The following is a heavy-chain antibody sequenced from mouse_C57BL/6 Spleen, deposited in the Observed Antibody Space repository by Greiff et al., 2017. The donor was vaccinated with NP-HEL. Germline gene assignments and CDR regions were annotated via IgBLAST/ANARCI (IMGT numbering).Heavy chain of an antibody. D-gene: IGHD2-10*01. Sequence: EVMLVESGGGLVQPKGSLKLSCAASGFSFNTYAMNWVRQAPGKGLEWVARIRSKSNNYATYYADSVKDRFTISRDDSESMLYLQMNNLKTEDTAMYYCVRPFYGNYVDWYFDVWGTGTTVTVSS. V-gene: IGHV10-1*01. CDR1: GFSFNTYA. CDR3: VRPFYGNYVDWYFDV. CDR2: IRSKSNNYAT. J-gene: IGHJ1*03.